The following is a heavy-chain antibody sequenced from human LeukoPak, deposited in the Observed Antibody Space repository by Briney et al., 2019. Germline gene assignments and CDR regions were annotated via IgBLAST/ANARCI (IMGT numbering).Heavy chain of an antibody. CDR1: AFTFSSHA. J-gene: IGHJ4*02. Sequence: GGSLRLSCVASAFTFSSHAMNWVRQAPGKGLEWVSSISGGGESTYYADSVKGRFTVSRDNSKNTLYLQINSLRGEDTAVYYCAKGKYSSGGVPDYWGQGTLVTVSS. CDR3: AKGKYSSGGVPDY. D-gene: IGHD6-19*01. V-gene: IGHV3-23*01. CDR2: ISGGGEST.